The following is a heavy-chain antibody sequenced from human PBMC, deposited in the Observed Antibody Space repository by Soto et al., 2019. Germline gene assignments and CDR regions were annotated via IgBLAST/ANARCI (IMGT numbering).Heavy chain of an antibody. D-gene: IGHD3-22*01. Sequence: KPSETLSLTCTVSGGSISSYYWSWIRQPPGKGLEWIGYIYYSGSTNYNPSLKSRVTISVDTSKNQFSLKLSSVTAADTAVYYCAREGGSSGYYFDYWGQGTLVTVYS. V-gene: IGHV4-59*01. CDR3: AREGGSSGYYFDY. CDR2: IYYSGST. J-gene: IGHJ4*02. CDR1: GGSISSYY.